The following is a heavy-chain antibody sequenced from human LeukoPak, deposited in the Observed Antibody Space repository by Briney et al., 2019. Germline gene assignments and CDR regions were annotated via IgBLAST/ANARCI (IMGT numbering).Heavy chain of an antibody. V-gene: IGHV3-23*01. CDR1: GFTFSNYA. CDR3: AKDRLEWLLSSDY. CDR2: INDNGGST. D-gene: IGHD3-3*01. Sequence: PGGSLRLSCAASGFTFSNYAMSWVRQAPGKGLEWVSSINDNGGSTYSADSVKGRFTISRDNAKNSLYLQMNSLRAEDTAVYYCAKDRLEWLLSSDYWGQGTLVTVSS. J-gene: IGHJ4*02.